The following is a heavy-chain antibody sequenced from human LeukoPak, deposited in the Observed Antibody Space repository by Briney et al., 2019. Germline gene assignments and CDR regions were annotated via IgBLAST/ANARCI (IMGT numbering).Heavy chain of an antibody. D-gene: IGHD6-6*01. CDR1: GYTFTSYD. Sequence: ASVKVSCKASGYTFTSYDINWVRQATGQGLEWMGWMNPNSGNTGYAQKFQGRVTMTRDTSISTAYMELSRLRSDDTAVYYCARGVGARFDYWGQGTLVTVSS. CDR3: ARGVGARFDY. V-gene: IGHV1-8*01. CDR2: MNPNSGNT. J-gene: IGHJ4*02.